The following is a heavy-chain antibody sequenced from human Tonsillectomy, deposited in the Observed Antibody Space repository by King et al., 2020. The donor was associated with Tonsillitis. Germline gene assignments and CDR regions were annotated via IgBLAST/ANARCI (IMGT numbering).Heavy chain of an antibody. Sequence: QLVQSGAEVKKPGASVKVSCKASGYTFTSYYMHWVRQAPGQGLEWMGIINPSGGSTSYAQKFQGRVTMTRDTSTSTVYMELSSLRSEDTAVYYCARRRKQHPINLYFDLWGRGTLVTVSS. CDR1: GYTFTSYY. D-gene: IGHD5-18*01. J-gene: IGHJ2*01. CDR2: INPSGGST. V-gene: IGHV1-46*01. CDR3: ARRRKQHPINLYFDL.